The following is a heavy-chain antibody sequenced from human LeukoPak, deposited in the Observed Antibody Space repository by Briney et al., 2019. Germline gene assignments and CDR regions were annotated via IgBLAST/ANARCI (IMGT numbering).Heavy chain of an antibody. J-gene: IGHJ4*02. CDR1: GFTFSSYA. V-gene: IGHV3-23*01. Sequence: GGSLRLSCAAPGFTFSSYAMSWVRQAPGKGLEWVSAISGSGGSTYYADSVKGRFTISRDNSKNTLYLQMNSLRAEDTAVYYCAKDQWELPQYYFDYWGQGTLVTVSS. CDR3: AKDQWELPQYYFDY. CDR2: ISGSGGST. D-gene: IGHD1-26*01.